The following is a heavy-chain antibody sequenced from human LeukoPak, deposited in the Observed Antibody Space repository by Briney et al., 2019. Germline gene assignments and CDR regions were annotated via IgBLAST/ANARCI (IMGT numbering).Heavy chain of an antibody. CDR3: ARERGYCSSTSCCSKPKKYYYYYYMDV. CDR2: INHSGST. D-gene: IGHD2-2*01. V-gene: IGHV4-34*01. Sequence: PSETLSLTCAVYGGSFSGYYWSWIRQPPGKGLEWIGEINHSGSTNYNPSLKSRVTISVDTSRNQFSLKLSSVTAADTAVYYCARERGYCSSTSCCSKPKKYYYYYYMDVWGKGTTVTVSS. CDR1: GGSFSGYY. J-gene: IGHJ6*03.